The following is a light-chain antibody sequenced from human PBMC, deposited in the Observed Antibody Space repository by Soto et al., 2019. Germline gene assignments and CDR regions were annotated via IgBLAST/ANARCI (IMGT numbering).Light chain of an antibody. CDR2: AAS. CDR3: QQLIGYPRT. CDR1: QGISSY. Sequence: DIQLTQSPSFLSASVGDRVTITCRASQGISSYLAWYQQKPGKAPNLLIYAASTLQSGVPSRFSGSGSGTEFTLTISSLQPEDFATYYCQQLIGYPRTFGGGTKVEIK. J-gene: IGKJ4*01. V-gene: IGKV1-9*01.